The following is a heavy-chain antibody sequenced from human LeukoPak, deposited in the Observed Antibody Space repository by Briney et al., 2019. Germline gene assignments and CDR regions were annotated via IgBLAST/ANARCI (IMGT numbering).Heavy chain of an antibody. CDR1: GYTFTSYY. CDR2: INPSGGST. V-gene: IGHV1-46*01. Sequence: GASVKVSCKASGYTFTSYYMHWVRQAPGQGLEWMGIINPSGGSTSYAQKFQGRVTMTRDTSTSTVYMELSSLRSEDTAVYYCAKAPDQRYSSSWYRNGGFDYWGQGTLVTVSS. CDR3: AKAPDQRYSSSWYRNGGFDY. J-gene: IGHJ4*02. D-gene: IGHD6-13*01.